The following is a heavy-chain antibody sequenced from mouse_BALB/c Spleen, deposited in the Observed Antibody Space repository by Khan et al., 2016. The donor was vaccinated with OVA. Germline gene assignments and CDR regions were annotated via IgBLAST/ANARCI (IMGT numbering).Heavy chain of an antibody. J-gene: IGHJ2*01. Sequence: EVELVESGSELVRPGALVKLSCKASGFNIKDYYMHWVKQRSEQGLEGIGWIDPENGHTIYDPKFQGKASITADTSSNTAYLQLSCLTSEDTAVDYCPISSLLHFDFWGQGTTLTVSS. CDR2: IDPENGHT. D-gene: IGHD6-1*01. CDR3: PISSLLHFDF. CDR1: GFNIKDYY. V-gene: IGHV14-1*02.